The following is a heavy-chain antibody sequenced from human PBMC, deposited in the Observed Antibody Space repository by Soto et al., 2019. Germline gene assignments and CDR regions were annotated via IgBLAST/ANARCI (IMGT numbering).Heavy chain of an antibody. CDR1: GFTFSSYE. Sequence: GGSLRLSCAASGFTFSSYEMNWVRQAPGKGLEWVSYISSSGSTIYYADSVKGRFTISRDNAKNSLHLQMNGLRAEDTAVYYCARVRIVVVTTYPGDYYGMDVWGQGTTVTVPS. CDR2: ISSSGSTI. D-gene: IGHD2-21*02. CDR3: ARVRIVVVTTYPGDYYGMDV. V-gene: IGHV3-48*03. J-gene: IGHJ6*02.